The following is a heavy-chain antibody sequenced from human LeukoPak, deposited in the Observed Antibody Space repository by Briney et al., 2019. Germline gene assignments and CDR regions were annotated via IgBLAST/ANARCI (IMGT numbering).Heavy chain of an antibody. CDR3: ARDQGITISDFDP. V-gene: IGHV1-18*01. Sequence: ASVKVSCKASGYTFTSYAMHWVRQAPGQGLEWMGWISAYNGNTNYAQKLQGRVTMTTDTSTSTAYMELRSLRSDDTAVYYCARDQGITISDFDPWGQGTLVTVSS. CDR1: GYTFTSYA. D-gene: IGHD3-3*01. J-gene: IGHJ5*02. CDR2: ISAYNGNT.